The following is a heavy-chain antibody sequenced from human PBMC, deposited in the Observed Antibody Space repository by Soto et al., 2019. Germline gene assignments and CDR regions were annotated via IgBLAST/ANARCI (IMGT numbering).Heavy chain of an antibody. CDR3: ARDVQFQSFDY. D-gene: IGHD4-4*01. CDR1: GFTFSHYW. V-gene: IGHV3-74*01. J-gene: IGHJ4*02. CDR2: IDNDGSRT. Sequence: GGSLRLSCAASGFTFSHYWMHWVRQVPGKGLVWVSRIDNDGSRTSYADSVKGRFTISRDKAQNTLYLQMNSLRAEDTAVYYCARDVQFQSFDYWGQGTLVTVSS.